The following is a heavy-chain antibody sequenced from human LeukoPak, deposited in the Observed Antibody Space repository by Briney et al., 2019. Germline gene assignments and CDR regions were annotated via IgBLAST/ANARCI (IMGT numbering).Heavy chain of an antibody. V-gene: IGHV4-34*01. CDR2: INHSGST. D-gene: IGHD3-3*01. Sequence: RPSETLSLTCAVYGGSFSGYYWSWIRQPPGKGLEWIGEINHSGSTNYNPSLKGRVTISVDTSKNQFSLKLSSVTAADTAVYYCARGRRIFGVVTIGRFDYWGQGTLVTVSS. CDR1: GGSFSGYY. J-gene: IGHJ4*02. CDR3: ARGRRIFGVVTIGRFDY.